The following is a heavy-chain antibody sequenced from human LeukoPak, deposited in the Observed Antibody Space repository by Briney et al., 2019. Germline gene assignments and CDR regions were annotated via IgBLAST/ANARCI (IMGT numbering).Heavy chain of an antibody. J-gene: IGHJ5*02. CDR3: RTLVGPTFP. V-gene: IGHV3-15*01. D-gene: IGHD1-26*01. CDR2: IKSKTDGGTT. CDR1: GFTFNNAW. Sequence: GGSLRLSCAASGFTFNNAWMSWVRQAPGKGLEWVGRIKSKTDGGTTDYAAPVKGRFTISRDDSKNTLYLQMNSLKTEGTAVYYCRTLVGPTFPWGQGALVTVSS.